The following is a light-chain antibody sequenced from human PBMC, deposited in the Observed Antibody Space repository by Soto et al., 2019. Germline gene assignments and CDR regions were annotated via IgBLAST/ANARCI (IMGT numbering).Light chain of an antibody. V-gene: IGKV3-20*01. CDR1: QSVSSSY. Sequence: EMVLTQSPGTLSLSPGERATLSCRASQSVSSSYLAWYQQKPRQAPRLLIYGASNKATVIPDRFSGSGSGTYFTLTIISLEPEDFALYYFQQYGSSVMYPFREGTKLEIK. CDR2: GAS. CDR3: QQYGSSVMYP. J-gene: IGKJ2*01.